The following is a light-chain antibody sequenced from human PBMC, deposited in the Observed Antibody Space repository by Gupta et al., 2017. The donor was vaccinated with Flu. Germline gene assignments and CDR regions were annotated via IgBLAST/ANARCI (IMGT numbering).Light chain of an antibody. J-gene: IGLJ1*01. V-gene: IGLV4-60*03. Sequence: QPVLTQSSSASASLGSSVRLTCTLSSGHNSYIIAWHQQQPGKAPRFLMKLEGSGSYKRGSGVPDRFSGSSSGADRYLTISNLQAEDDDDYYCEAWGSATYVFGTGIKVTVL. CDR2: LEGSGSY. CDR3: EAWGSATYV. CDR1: SGHNSYI.